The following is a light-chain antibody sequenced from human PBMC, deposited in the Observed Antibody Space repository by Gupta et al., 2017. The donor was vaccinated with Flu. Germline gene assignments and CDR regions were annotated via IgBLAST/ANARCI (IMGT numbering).Light chain of an antibody. V-gene: IGLV6-57*03. CDR1: SGSITSNF. CDR3: QSYETNNLI. Sequence: NFKLTQPHSVSESPGMTVTISCTRSSGSITSNFVQWYQQRPGSAPTPVIYEDNQRPSGVPDRFSGSIDGSSNYAYLTISGLKTEYESYDYCQSYETNNLIFGGGTKLTVL. J-gene: IGLJ2*01. CDR2: EDN.